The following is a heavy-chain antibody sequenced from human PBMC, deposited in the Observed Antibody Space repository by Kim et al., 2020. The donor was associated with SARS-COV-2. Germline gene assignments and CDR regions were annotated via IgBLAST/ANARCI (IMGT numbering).Heavy chain of an antibody. V-gene: IGHV4-59*01. CDR3: ARDAFPSGWFDP. J-gene: IGHJ5*02. Sequence: NYNPSLKSRVTISVDTSKNQFSLKLSSVTAADTAVYYCARDAFPSGWFDPWGQGTLVTVSS. D-gene: IGHD6-6*01.